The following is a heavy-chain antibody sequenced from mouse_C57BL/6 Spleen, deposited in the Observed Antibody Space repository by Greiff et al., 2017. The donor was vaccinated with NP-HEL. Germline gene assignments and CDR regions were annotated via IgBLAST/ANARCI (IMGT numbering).Heavy chain of an antibody. CDR2: INPNNGGT. Sequence: EVQLQQSGPELVKPGASVKIPCKASGYTFTDYNMDWVKQSHGKSLEWIGDINPNNGGTIYNQKFKGKATLTVDKSSSTAYMELRSLTSEDTAVYYCARNRYYYGSSRYYFDYWGQGTTLTVSS. D-gene: IGHD1-1*01. CDR3: ARNRYYYGSSRYYFDY. J-gene: IGHJ2*01. V-gene: IGHV1-18*01. CDR1: GYTFTDYN.